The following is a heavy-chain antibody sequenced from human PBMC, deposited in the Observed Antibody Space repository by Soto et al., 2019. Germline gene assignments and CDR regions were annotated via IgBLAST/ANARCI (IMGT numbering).Heavy chain of an antibody. V-gene: IGHV4-34*01. CDR1: GGSVSGYY. CDR3: ARSRKKQYFYDYGLDV. CDR2: IKHDGSV. D-gene: IGHD3-9*01. J-gene: IGHJ6*02. Sequence: QVQLQQWGAGLLKPSETLSLTCAVYGGSVSGYYWSWIRQSPGKGLEWMGSIKHDGSVKHNPSLKSRVTISVDTSTNQFSLNLSSLAAADTAVYYCARSRKKQYFYDYGLDVWGQGTTVTVSS.